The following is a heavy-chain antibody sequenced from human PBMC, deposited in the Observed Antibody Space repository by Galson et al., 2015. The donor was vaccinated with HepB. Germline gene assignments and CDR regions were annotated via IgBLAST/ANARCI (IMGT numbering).Heavy chain of an antibody. D-gene: IGHD3-22*01. J-gene: IGHJ1*01. CDR2: ISYDGSNK. CDR3: ASSPDYYDSS. CDR1: GFTFSSYA. V-gene: IGHV3-30-3*01. Sequence: SLRLSCAASGFTFSSYAMHRVRQAPGKGLEWVAVISYDGSNKYYADSVKGRFTISRDNSKNTLYLQMNSLRAEDTAVYYCASSPDYYDSSWGQGTLVTVSS.